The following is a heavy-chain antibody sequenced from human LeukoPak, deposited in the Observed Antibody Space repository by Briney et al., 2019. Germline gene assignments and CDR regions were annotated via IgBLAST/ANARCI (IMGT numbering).Heavy chain of an antibody. CDR3: ARWELSDHDAFDI. J-gene: IGHJ3*02. CDR2: ISYDGSNK. CDR1: GFTFSSYA. Sequence: GGSLRLSCAASGFTFSSYAMHWVRQAPGKGLEWVAVISYDGSNKYYADSVKGRFTISRDNSKNTLYLQVNSLRAEDTAVYYCARWELSDHDAFDIWGQGTMVTVSS. D-gene: IGHD1-26*01. V-gene: IGHV3-30*04.